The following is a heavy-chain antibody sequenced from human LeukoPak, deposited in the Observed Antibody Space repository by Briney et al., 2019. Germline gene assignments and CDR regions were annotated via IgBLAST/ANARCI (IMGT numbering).Heavy chain of an antibody. CDR2: INHSGST. D-gene: IGHD3-22*01. Sequence: SETLSLTCAVYGGSFSGYYWSWIRQPPGKGLEWIGEINHSGSTNYNPSLKSRVTISVDTSKNQFSLKLSSVTAADTAVYYCARDRPHYYDSSGYYHWYFDLWGRGTLVTVSS. V-gene: IGHV4-34*01. J-gene: IGHJ2*01. CDR1: GGSFSGYY. CDR3: ARDRPHYYDSSGYYHWYFDL.